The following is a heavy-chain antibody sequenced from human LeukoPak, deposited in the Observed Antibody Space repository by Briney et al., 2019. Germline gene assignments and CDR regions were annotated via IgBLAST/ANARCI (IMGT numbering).Heavy chain of an antibody. CDR1: GGSMDRLP. V-gene: IGHV4-4*07. CDR2: IYTYGTS. Sequence: SETLSLTCTVSGGSMDRLPWNWIRQPAGKGLEWIGRIYTYGTSSYNPSLKSRVSMSVDTSKNQFSLKVNSVTAADTAVYYCAKSYIGKDGYSYFEYWGQGIPVTVSS. J-gene: IGHJ4*02. CDR3: AKSYIGKDGYSYFEY. D-gene: IGHD5-24*01.